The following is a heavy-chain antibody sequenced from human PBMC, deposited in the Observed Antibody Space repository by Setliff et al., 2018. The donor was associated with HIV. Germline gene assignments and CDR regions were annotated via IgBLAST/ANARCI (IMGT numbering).Heavy chain of an antibody. D-gene: IGHD3-10*01. CDR1: GFTFRSFD. CDR3: ARAGRRHYYGSGSYAVFDY. V-gene: IGHV3-13*01. CDR2: IGTLSDT. J-gene: IGHJ4*02. Sequence: PGESLKISCAASGFTFRSFDMHWVRQAPGKGLEWVSCIGTLSDTYYPNSVKGRFTISRDNAKNSLYLQMNGLRAGDTAVYFCARAGRRHYYGSGSYAVFDYWGQGIVVTVSS.